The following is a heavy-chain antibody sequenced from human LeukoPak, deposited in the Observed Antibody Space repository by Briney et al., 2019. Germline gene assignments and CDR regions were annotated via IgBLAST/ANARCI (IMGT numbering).Heavy chain of an antibody. Sequence: SETLSLTCTVAGGSMSSSYWNWIRQSPGKGLEWIGNMDSSGSIKYNPSLRSRVTMSLDTSKNQVSLKLRSVTAADTATYYCTRGYYEPFDRWGQGTLVIVSS. D-gene: IGHD3-22*01. CDR1: GGSMSSSY. CDR2: MDSSGSI. J-gene: IGHJ5*02. CDR3: TRGYYEPFDR. V-gene: IGHV4-59*01.